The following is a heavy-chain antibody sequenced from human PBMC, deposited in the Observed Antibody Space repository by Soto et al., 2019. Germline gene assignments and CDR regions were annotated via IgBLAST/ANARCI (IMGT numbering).Heavy chain of an antibody. D-gene: IGHD4-4*01. CDR1: GYSFTTYA. CDR2: INAGNGHT. Sequence: QVQLVQSGAEVEKPGASVKVSCMASGYSFTTYAMHWVRQAPGQRLEWIGWINAGNGHTKNSQNFQGRVTITRDASASTAYMALSSLRSEDTAVYFCARGLDDYIVYNRWYFDLWGRGTLVTVSS. J-gene: IGHJ2*01. V-gene: IGHV1-3*01. CDR3: ARGLDDYIVYNRWYFDL.